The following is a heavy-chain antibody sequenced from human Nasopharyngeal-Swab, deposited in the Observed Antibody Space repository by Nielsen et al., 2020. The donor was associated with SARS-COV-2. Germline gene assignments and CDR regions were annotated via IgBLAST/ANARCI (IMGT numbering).Heavy chain of an antibody. CDR1: GGSISSSSYY. CDR3: ATRGPYGSGSYPLDY. D-gene: IGHD3-10*01. J-gene: IGHJ4*02. CDR2: IYYSGST. V-gene: IGHV4-39*01. Sequence: SETLSLTCTVSGGSISSSSYYWGWIRQPPGKGLEWIGSIYYSGSTYYNPSLKSRVTISVDTSKNQFSLKLSAVTAADTAVYYCATRGPYGSGSYPLDYWGQGTLVTVSS.